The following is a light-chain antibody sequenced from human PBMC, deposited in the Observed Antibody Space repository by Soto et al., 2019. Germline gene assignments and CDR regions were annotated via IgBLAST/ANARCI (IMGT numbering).Light chain of an antibody. CDR3: MQGTHWPIT. CDR1: QRLVHSDGIAY. CDR2: KVS. V-gene: IGKV2-30*02. J-gene: IGKJ5*01. Sequence: DVVMTQSPLSLPVTLGQPASISCRSNQRLVHSDGIAYFSWFQQRPGRSPRRLIYKVSNRDSGVPARFSVSGSGSYFALKISRVEAEYVGVYYCMQGTHWPITFVQGTRLEIK.